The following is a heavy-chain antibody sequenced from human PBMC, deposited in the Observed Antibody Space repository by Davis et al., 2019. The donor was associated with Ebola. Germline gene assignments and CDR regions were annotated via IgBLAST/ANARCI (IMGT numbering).Heavy chain of an antibody. J-gene: IGHJ4*02. CDR3: ARDAVGDNILKLDY. Sequence: ASVKVSCKASGYSFTGYYLHWVRQAPGQGLEWLGWIKPSSGGTTYAQKFQGRVTMTSDTSPGTVYMELLRLMSDDPAVYYCARDAVGDNILKLDYWGQGTLVTGSS. CDR2: IKPSSGGT. D-gene: IGHD4-17*01. V-gene: IGHV1-2*02. CDR1: GYSFTGYY.